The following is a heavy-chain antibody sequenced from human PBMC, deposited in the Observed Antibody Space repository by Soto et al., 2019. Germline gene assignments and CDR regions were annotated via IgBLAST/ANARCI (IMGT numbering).Heavy chain of an antibody. D-gene: IGHD3-22*01. Sequence: ASVKVSCKVSGYTLTELSMHWVRQAPGQGLEWMGWISAYNGNTNYAQKLQGRVTMTTDTSTSTAYMELRSLRSDDTAVYYCARVSSGFDYWGQGTLVTVSS. CDR2: ISAYNGNT. J-gene: IGHJ4*02. V-gene: IGHV1-18*01. CDR3: ARVSSGFDY. CDR1: GYTLTELS.